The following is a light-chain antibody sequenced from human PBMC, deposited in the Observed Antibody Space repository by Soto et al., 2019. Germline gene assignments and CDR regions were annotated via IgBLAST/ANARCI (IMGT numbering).Light chain of an antibody. CDR3: QHYDTYYT. CDR2: DVS. Sequence: DIRMTQSPSTLSASVGDRVTITCRASHSISNWLAWYQQKPGKAPTLLIYDVSLLETGVPSRFSGSGSGTEFTLTINRPQSDDFAKYYSQHYDTYYTFGKATNAAIK. CDR1: HSISNW. V-gene: IGKV1-5*01. J-gene: IGKJ2*01.